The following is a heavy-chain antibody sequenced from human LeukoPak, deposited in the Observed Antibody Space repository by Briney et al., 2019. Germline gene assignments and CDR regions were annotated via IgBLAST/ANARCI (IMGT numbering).Heavy chain of an antibody. J-gene: IGHJ4*02. CDR3: ARGDDYSNSIDY. Sequence: GASVKVSCKASGYTFTSYDINWVRQATGQGLEWMGWMNPNSGNTGYAQMFQGRVTITRNTSISTAYMELSSLRSEDTAVYYCARGDDYSNSIDYWGQGTLVTVSS. CDR1: GYTFTSYD. D-gene: IGHD4-11*01. CDR2: MNPNSGNT. V-gene: IGHV1-8*03.